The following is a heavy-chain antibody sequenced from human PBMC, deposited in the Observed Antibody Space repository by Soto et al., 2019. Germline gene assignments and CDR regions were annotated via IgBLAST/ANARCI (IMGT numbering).Heavy chain of an antibody. CDR1: GYSFTTYW. CDR2: IYAGDSNT. CDR3: VRGVHLTAADAFDV. J-gene: IGHJ3*01. D-gene: IGHD6-13*01. V-gene: IGHV5-51*01. Sequence: PGESLKISCKGYGYSFTTYWIGWVRQMPGKGLEWMVIIYAGDSNTSYSPSFQGHVTISVDKSTTTAYLQWSSLKASDTAMYYCVRGVHLTAADAFDVWGQWTMVT.